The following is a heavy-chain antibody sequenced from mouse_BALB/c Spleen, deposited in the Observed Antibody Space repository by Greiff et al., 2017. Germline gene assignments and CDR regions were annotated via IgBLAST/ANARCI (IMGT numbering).Heavy chain of an antibody. D-gene: IGHD1-1*01. CDR2: IWAGGST. J-gene: IGHJ3*01. CDR1: GFSLTSYG. V-gene: IGHV2-9*02. CDR3: ARGDFISRAWFAY. Sequence: VQLVESGPGLVAPSQSLSITCTVSGFSLTSYGVHWVRQPPGKGLEWLGVIWAGGSTNYNSALMSRLSISKDNSKSQVFLKMNSLQTDDTAMYYCARGDFISRAWFAYWGQGTLVTVSA.